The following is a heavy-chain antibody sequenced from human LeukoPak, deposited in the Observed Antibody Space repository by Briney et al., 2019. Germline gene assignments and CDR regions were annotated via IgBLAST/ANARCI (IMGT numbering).Heavy chain of an antibody. D-gene: IGHD3-22*01. V-gene: IGHV4-34*01. CDR2: INHSGST. CDR1: GGSFSGYY. Sequence: KSSETLSLTCAVYGGSFSGYYWSWIRQPPGKGLEWVGEINHSGSTNYNPSLKSRVTISVDTSKNQFSLKLSSVTAADTAVYYCVRGYTMIVWNAFDIWGQGTMVTVSS. CDR3: VRGYTMIVWNAFDI. J-gene: IGHJ3*02.